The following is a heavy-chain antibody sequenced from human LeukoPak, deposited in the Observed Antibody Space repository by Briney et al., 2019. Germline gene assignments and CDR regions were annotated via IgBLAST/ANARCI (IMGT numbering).Heavy chain of an antibody. V-gene: IGHV5-51*01. CDR1: GYSFTSYW. D-gene: IGHD3-10*01. CDR2: IYPGDSDT. J-gene: IGHJ5*02. Sequence: GESLKISCKGSGYSFTSYWIGWVRQMPGKGLEWMGIIYPGDSDTRYSPSFQGQVTISADKSISTAYLQWSSLKAPDTAMYYCARTSMVRGVTGRLDPWGQGTLVTVSS. CDR3: ARTSMVRGVTGRLDP.